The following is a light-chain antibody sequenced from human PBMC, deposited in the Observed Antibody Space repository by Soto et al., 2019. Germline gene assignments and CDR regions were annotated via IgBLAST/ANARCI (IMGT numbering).Light chain of an antibody. CDR3: CSYVGTSSSFV. Sequence: QSALTQPRSVSGSPGQSVTISCTGSSNDVGGYNYVSWYQQRPGKAPKLLIHDVTKWQPGVPDRFSGSKSGNTASLTISGLQADDEADYYCCSYVGTSSSFVFGTGTKVTVL. CDR2: DVT. J-gene: IGLJ1*01. CDR1: SNDVGGYNY. V-gene: IGLV2-11*01.